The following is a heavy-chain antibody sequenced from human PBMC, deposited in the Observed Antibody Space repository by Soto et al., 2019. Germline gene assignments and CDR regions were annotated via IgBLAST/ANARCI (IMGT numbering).Heavy chain of an antibody. CDR1: GYTFTVYY. J-gene: IGHJ6*02. CDR3: ARDRRGPIFGVVTLYYYYYGMDV. V-gene: IGHV1-2*04. Sequence: GSVKVSCKASGYTFTVYYMHCVLQSPLQGRDGMGWINPNSGGTNYAQKFQGWVTMTRDTSISTAYMELSRLRSDDTAVYYCARDRRGPIFGVVTLYYYYYGMDVWGQGTTVTVSS. CDR2: INPNSGGT. D-gene: IGHD3-3*01.